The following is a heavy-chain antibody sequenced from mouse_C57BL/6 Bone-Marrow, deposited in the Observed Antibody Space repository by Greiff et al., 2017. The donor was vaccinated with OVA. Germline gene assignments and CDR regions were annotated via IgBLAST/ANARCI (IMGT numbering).Heavy chain of an antibody. Sequence: VQLQEPGAELVKPGASVKMSCKASGYTFTSYWITWVKQRPGQGLEWIGDIYPGSGSTNYNEKFKSKATLTVDTASSTAYMQLSSLTSEDSAVYYCARRDYGSFPDWGQGTLVTVSA. CDR3: ARRDYGSFPD. J-gene: IGHJ3*01. V-gene: IGHV1-55*01. CDR2: IYPGSGST. CDR1: GYTFTSYW. D-gene: IGHD1-1*01.